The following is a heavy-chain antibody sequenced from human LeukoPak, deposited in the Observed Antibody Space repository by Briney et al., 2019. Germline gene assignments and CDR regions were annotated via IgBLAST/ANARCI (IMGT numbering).Heavy chain of an antibody. D-gene: IGHD3-9*01. Sequence: ASVKVSCKASGYTFTSYGISWVRQAPGQGLEWMGWISAYNGNTNYAQKLQGRVTMTTDTSTSTAYMELRSLRSDDTAVYYCARERGGYDILTGYRDAFDIWGQGTMVTVSS. CDR1: GYTFTSYG. V-gene: IGHV1-18*01. J-gene: IGHJ3*02. CDR3: ARERGGYDILTGYRDAFDI. CDR2: ISAYNGNT.